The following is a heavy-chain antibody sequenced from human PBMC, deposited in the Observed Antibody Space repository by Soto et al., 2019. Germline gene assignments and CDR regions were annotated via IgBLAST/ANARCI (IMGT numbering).Heavy chain of an antibody. J-gene: IGHJ4*02. V-gene: IGHV3-7*03. CDR3: ARYSSGFDY. Sequence: EVQLVESGGGLVQPGGSLRLSCAASGFTFSSYWMSWVRQAPGKGLEWVANIKQDGSEKYYVDSVKGRFTISRDNSKNSLYLQMNTLRAEDAAVYYCARYSSGFDYWGQGTLVTVSS. CDR2: IKQDGSEK. D-gene: IGHD6-19*01. CDR1: GFTFSSYW.